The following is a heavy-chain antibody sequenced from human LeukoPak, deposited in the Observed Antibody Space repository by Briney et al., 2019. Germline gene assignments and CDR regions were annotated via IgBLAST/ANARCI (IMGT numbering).Heavy chain of an antibody. J-gene: IGHJ6*03. D-gene: IGHD5-24*01. V-gene: IGHV1-18*01. CDR1: GGTFSSYA. CDR2: ISAYNGNT. CDR3: ARVLQPTDYYYYMDV. Sequence: GASVKVSCKASGGTFSSYAISWVRQAPGQGLEWMGWISAYNGNTNYAQKLQGRVTMTTDTSTSTAYMELRSLRSDDTAVYYCARVLQPTDYYYYMDVWGKGTTVTVSS.